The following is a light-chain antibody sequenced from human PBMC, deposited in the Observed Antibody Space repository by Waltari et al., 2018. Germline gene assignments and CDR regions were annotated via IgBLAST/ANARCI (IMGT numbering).Light chain of an antibody. V-gene: IGLV1-40*01. J-gene: IGLJ2*01. CDR1: TSNIGAGHD. Sequence: QSVLTQPPSVSGTPGQRVTISCSGSTSNIGAGHDVHWYQHLPGTAPKLLIYGNNIRPSGVPDRFSGSQSGTSASLAITGLQADEEADYFCQSFDNMLSGGVVFGGGTKLAVL. CDR2: GNN. CDR3: QSFDNMLSGGVV.